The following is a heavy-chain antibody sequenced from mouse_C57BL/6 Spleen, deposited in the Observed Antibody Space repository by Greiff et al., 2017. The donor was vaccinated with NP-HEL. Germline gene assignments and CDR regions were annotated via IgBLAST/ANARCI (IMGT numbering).Heavy chain of an antibody. J-gene: IGHJ3*01. CDR2: ISYSGIT. CDR3: ARDGELGRWFAY. D-gene: IGHD4-1*01. CDR1: GYSITSGYD. Sequence: EVQRVESGPGMVKPSQSLSLTCTVTGYSITSGYDWHWIRHFPGNKLEWMGYISYSGITNYNPSLKSRISITHDTSKNHFFLKLNSVTTEDTATYYCARDGELGRWFAYWGQGTLVTVSA. V-gene: IGHV3-1*01.